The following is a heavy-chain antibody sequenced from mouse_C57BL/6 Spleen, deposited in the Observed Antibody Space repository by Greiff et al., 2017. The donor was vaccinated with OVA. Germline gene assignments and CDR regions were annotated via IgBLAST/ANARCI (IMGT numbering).Heavy chain of an antibody. Sequence: VQLQQSGPELVKPGASVKMSCKASGYTFTDYNMHWVKQSHGKSLEWIGYINPNNGGTSYNQKFKGKATLTVNKSSSTAYMELRSLTSEDSAVYDCARDRSSGYDYAMDYWGQGTSVTVSS. CDR3: ARDRSSGYDYAMDY. J-gene: IGHJ4*01. D-gene: IGHD3-2*02. V-gene: IGHV1-22*01. CDR2: INPNNGGT. CDR1: GYTFTDYN.